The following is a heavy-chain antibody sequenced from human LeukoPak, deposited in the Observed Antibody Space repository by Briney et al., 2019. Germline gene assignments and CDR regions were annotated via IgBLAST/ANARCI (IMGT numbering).Heavy chain of an antibody. Sequence: SETLSLTCTVSGGSTSSSSYYWGWIRQPPGKGLEWIGSIYHSGSTYYNPSLKSRVTISVDTSKNQFSLKLSSVTAADTAVYYCASRICGVVNWGQGTMVTVSS. D-gene: IGHD3-3*01. CDR2: IYHSGST. J-gene: IGHJ3*01. CDR1: GGSTSSSSYY. V-gene: IGHV4-39*01. CDR3: ASRICGVVN.